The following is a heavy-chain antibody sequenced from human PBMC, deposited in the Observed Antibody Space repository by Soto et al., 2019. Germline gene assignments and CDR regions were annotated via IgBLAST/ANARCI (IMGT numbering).Heavy chain of an antibody. D-gene: IGHD1-26*01. CDR3: AHRRVGATRASDAFDI. CDR1: GFSLSTSGVG. J-gene: IGHJ3*02. CDR2: IYWNDDK. Sequence: ASGPTLVNPTQTLTLTCTFSGFSLSTSGVGVGWIRQPPGKALEWLALIYWNDDKRYSPSLKSRLTITKDTSKNQVVLTMTNMDPVDTATYYCAHRRVGATRASDAFDIWGQGTMVTVSS. V-gene: IGHV2-5*01.